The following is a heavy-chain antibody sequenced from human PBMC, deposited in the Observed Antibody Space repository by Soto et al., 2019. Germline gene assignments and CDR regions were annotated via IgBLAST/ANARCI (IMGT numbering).Heavy chain of an antibody. Sequence: GGSLRLSCAASGFTFSSYWMSWVRQAPGKGLEWVAHTRQDGGQEYYVDSVKGRFTISRDNAKNSLYLQMNSLRVEDTAVYYCARYPNPTVAGDLDYWGHGTLVTVSS. CDR1: GFTFSSYW. J-gene: IGHJ4*01. CDR2: TRQDGGQE. V-gene: IGHV3-7*03. CDR3: ARYPNPTVAGDLDY. D-gene: IGHD6-19*01.